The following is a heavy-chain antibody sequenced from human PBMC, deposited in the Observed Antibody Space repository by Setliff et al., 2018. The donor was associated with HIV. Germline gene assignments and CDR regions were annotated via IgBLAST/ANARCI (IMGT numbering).Heavy chain of an antibody. CDR1: GFTFSNAW. D-gene: IGHD6-13*01. V-gene: IGHV3-15*01. Sequence: GGSLRLSCAASGFTFSNAWMSWVRQAPGKGLEWVGRIKSKTDGGTTDYAAPVKGRFTISRDDSKNTLYLQMNSLKTEDTGVYYCATQTGFYNSHWYAYWGQGTMVTVSS. J-gene: IGHJ4*02. CDR2: IKSKTDGGTT. CDR3: ATQTGFYNSHWYAY.